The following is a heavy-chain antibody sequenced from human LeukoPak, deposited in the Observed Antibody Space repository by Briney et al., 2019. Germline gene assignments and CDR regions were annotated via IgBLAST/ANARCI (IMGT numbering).Heavy chain of an antibody. CDR2: INPSGGST. Sequence: GGSLRLSCAASGFTFETFGMHWVRQAPGQGLEWMGIINPSGGSTSYAQKFQGRVTMTRDMSTSTVYMELSSLRSEDTAVYYCARAVSGYAFDYWGQGTLVTVSS. J-gene: IGHJ4*02. CDR1: GFTFETFG. V-gene: IGHV1-46*02. D-gene: IGHD3-22*01. CDR3: ARAVSGYAFDY.